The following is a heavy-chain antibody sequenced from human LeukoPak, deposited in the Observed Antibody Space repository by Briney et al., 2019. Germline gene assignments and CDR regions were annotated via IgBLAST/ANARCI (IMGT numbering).Heavy chain of an antibody. J-gene: IGHJ4*02. D-gene: IGHD4-23*01. CDR2: ISPNSGVT. CDR1: GYTFSGYY. CDR3: ARNSGGNSYYFDH. Sequence: GASVKVSCKASGYTFSGYYMHWVRQAPGQGLEWMGWISPNSGVTNYAQKFQGRVIMTRDTSISTAYMELSGLTSDDTAVYYCARNSGGNSYYFDHWGQGTLVTVSS. V-gene: IGHV1-2*02.